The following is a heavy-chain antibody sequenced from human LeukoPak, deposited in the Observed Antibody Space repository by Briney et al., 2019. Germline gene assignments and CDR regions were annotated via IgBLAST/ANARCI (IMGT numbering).Heavy chain of an antibody. CDR3: ARVPDGDYGYWFDP. J-gene: IGHJ5*02. Sequence: PGGSLRLSCAASGFTFSSYAMSWVRQAPGKGLEWVSAISGSGGSTYYADSVKGRFTISRDNSKNTLYLQMNSLRAEDTAVYYCARVPDGDYGYWFDPWGQGTLVTVSS. D-gene: IGHD4-17*01. CDR2: ISGSGGST. V-gene: IGHV3-23*01. CDR1: GFTFSSYA.